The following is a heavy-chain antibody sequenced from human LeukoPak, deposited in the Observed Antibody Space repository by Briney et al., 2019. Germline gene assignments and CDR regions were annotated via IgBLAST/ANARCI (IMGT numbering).Heavy chain of an antibody. Sequence: SVKVSCKASGGTFSSYAISWVRQAPGQGLEWMGRIIPILGIGNYAQKFQGRVTITADKSTSTAYMELSSLRSEDTAVYYCARDYGGNSGDYWGQGTLVTVSS. V-gene: IGHV1-69*04. CDR1: GGTFSSYA. J-gene: IGHJ4*02. CDR3: ARDYGGNSGDY. D-gene: IGHD4-17*01. CDR2: IIPILGIG.